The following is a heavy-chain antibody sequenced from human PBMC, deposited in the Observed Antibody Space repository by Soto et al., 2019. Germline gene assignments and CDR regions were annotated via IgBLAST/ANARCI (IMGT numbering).Heavy chain of an antibody. CDR2: ISAYNGNT. J-gene: IGHJ6*02. Sequence: QVQLVQSGAEVKKPGASVKVSCKASSYTFTSYGISWVRQAPGQGLEWMGWISAYNGNTNYAQKLQGRVTMTTDTSTSTAYMELRSLRSDDTAVYYCARDQSSPVGDYYYYHGMDVWGQGTTVTVSS. V-gene: IGHV1-18*01. D-gene: IGHD3-3*01. CDR3: ARDQSSPVGDYYYYHGMDV. CDR1: SYTFTSYG.